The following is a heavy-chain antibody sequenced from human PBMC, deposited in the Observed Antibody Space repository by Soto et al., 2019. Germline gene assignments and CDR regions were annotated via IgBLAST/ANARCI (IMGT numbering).Heavy chain of an antibody. CDR2: IYWDDDK. Sequence: QITLKESGPTLVKPTQTLTLTCTFSGFSLSTSEVGVGWIRQPPGKALEWLALIYWDDDKRYSPSLKNRLTITKDTSKNQVVLTMTNMDPVDTATYFCAHFPLGRELRNWGQGTLVTVSS. V-gene: IGHV2-5*02. D-gene: IGHD1-7*01. CDR1: GFSLSTSEVG. CDR3: AHFPLGRELRN. J-gene: IGHJ4*02.